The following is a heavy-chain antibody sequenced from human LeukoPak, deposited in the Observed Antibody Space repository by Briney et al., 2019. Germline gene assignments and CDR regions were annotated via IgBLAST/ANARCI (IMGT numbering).Heavy chain of an antibody. D-gene: IGHD1-1*01. CDR1: GFTFITYT. V-gene: IGHV3-23*03. J-gene: IGHJ3*02. CDR2: IYGDASKT. CDR3: AKDRVPDNGWNFDM. Sequence: GGSLRLSCAASGFTFITYTISWVRPAPGKGREWVSSIYGDASKTFYADSVRGRFHMSRDSSRSMVYLQMNGLIVDDTALYYCAKDRVPDNGWNFDMWGQGTMVIVSA.